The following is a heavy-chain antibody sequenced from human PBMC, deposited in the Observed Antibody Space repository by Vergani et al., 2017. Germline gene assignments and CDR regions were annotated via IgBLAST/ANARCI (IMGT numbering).Heavy chain of an antibody. D-gene: IGHD2-2*01. Sequence: EVQLLESGGGLVQPGGSLRLSCAASGFTFSSYAMSWVRQAPGKGLEWVANIKQDGSEKYYVDSVKGRFTISRDNAKNSLYLQMNSLRAEDTALYYCAKGVYCSSTSCPFDYWGQGTLVTVSS. CDR3: AKGVYCSSTSCPFDY. CDR1: GFTFSSYA. V-gene: IGHV3-7*03. J-gene: IGHJ4*02. CDR2: IKQDGSEK.